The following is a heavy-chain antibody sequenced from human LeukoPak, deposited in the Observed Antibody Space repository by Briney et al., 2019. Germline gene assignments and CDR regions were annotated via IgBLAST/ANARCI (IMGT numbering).Heavy chain of an antibody. D-gene: IGHD3-10*01. CDR1: GGSFSGYY. J-gene: IGHJ3*02. V-gene: IGHV4-34*01. CDR3: ARGTMVRGVTSIGAFDM. Sequence: SETLSLTCAVYGGSFSGYYWSWIRQPPGKGLEWIGEINHSGSTNYNPSLKSRVTISVDTSNKFSLRLGFVTAADSAVYYCARGTMVRGVTSIGAFDMWGQGTMVTVSS. CDR2: INHSGST.